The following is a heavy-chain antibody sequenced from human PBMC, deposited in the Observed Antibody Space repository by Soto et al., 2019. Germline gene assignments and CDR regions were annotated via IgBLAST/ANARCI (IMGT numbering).Heavy chain of an antibody. CDR3: ARDRVGFTVAGDYYDSSGYYEIVY. D-gene: IGHD3-22*01. J-gene: IGHJ4*01. CDR2: INPNSGGT. Sequence: ASVRVSCKASGYTFTGYYMQWVRQAPGQGLEWMGWINPNSGGTNYAQKVQGRVTMTRDTSISTAYMELSRLRSDDTAVYYCARDRVGFTVAGDYYDSSGYYEIVYWG. V-gene: IGHV1-2*02. CDR1: GYTFTGYY.